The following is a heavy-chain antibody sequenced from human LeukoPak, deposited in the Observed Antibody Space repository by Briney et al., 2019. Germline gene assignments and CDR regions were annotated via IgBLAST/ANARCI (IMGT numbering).Heavy chain of an antibody. Sequence: PGGSLRLSCAGSGFTFSSHKMNWVRQAPGKGLEWISYISTNSRTVYYADSVKGRFTISRDNAKNSLYLQMTSLRVEDTAVYYCAGYGDYAPWGQGTLVTVSS. CDR3: AGYGDYAP. CDR2: ISTNSRTV. CDR1: GFTFSSHK. V-gene: IGHV3-48*01. D-gene: IGHD4-17*01. J-gene: IGHJ5*02.